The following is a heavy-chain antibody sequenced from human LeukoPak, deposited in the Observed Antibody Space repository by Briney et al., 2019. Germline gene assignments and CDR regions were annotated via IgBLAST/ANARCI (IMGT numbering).Heavy chain of an antibody. CDR3: ARVIAAAGRFFDY. D-gene: IGHD6-13*01. CDR1: GGSISSYY. CDR2: IYYSGST. J-gene: IGHJ4*02. Sequence: PSETLSLTCTVSGGSISSYYWSWIRQPPGKGLEWIGYIYYSGSTNYNPSLKSRVTISVDTSKNQFSLKLSSVTAADTAVYYCARVIAAAGRFFDYWGQGTLVTVSS. V-gene: IGHV4-59*01.